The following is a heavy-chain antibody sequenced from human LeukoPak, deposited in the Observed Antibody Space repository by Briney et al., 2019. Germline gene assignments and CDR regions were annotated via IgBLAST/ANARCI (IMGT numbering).Heavy chain of an antibody. V-gene: IGHV3-7*03. CDR1: GFTFSSYW. J-gene: IGHJ4*02. CDR3: AKAPPYKKYFDY. Sequence: GGSLRLSCAASGFTFSSYWMSWVRQAPGKGLEWVANIKQDGSEKQYVDSLKGRVTISRDNAKNSLYLEMNSLRAEDTAVYYCAKAPPYKKYFDYWGQGTLVTVSS. CDR2: IKQDGSEK. D-gene: IGHD1-1*01.